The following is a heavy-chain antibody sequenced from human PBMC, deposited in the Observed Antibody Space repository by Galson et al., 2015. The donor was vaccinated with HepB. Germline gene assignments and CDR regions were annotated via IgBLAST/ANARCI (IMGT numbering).Heavy chain of an antibody. Sequence: SLRLSCAASGFTFSNVWMSWVRQAPGKGLEWVGRIISKTDGGTTDYAAPVKGRFTISRDDSKNTLYLQMSSLKTEDTAVYYCTIYGGNGAFDSWGQGTLVTVSS. CDR1: GFTFSNVW. J-gene: IGHJ4*02. CDR3: TIYGGNGAFDS. D-gene: IGHD4-23*01. V-gene: IGHV3-15*01. CDR2: IISKTDGGTT.